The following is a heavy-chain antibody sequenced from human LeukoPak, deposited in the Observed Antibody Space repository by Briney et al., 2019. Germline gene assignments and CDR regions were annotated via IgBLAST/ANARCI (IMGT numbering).Heavy chain of an antibody. Sequence: VASVKVSCKASGYTFTGYYMHWVRQAPGQGLEWMGWINPNSGGTNYAQKFQGRVTMTRDTSISTAYMELSRLRSGDTAVYYCARGGYGDYGDDAFDIWGQGTMVTVSS. CDR2: INPNSGGT. CDR1: GYTFTGYY. J-gene: IGHJ3*02. CDR3: ARGGYGDYGDDAFDI. D-gene: IGHD4-17*01. V-gene: IGHV1-2*02.